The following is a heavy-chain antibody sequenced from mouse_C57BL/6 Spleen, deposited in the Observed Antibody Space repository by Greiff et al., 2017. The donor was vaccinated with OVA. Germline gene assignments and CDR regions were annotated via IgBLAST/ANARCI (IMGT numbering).Heavy chain of an antibody. Sequence: VQLQQPGAELVMPGASVKLSCKASGYTFTSYWMHWVKQRPGPGLEWIGEIDPSDSYTNYNQKFKGKSTLTVDKSSSTAYMQLSSLTSEDSAVYYCARWDYDGYFDVWGTGTTVTDSS. CDR3: ARWDYDGYFDV. J-gene: IGHJ1*03. V-gene: IGHV1-69*01. D-gene: IGHD2-4*01. CDR1: GYTFTSYW. CDR2: IDPSDSYT.